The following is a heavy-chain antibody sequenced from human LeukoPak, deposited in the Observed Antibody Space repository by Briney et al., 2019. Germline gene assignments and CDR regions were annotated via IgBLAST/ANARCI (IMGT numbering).Heavy chain of an antibody. V-gene: IGHV4-31*03. CDR1: GVSISSGGYY. Sequence: SETLSLTCTVSGVSISSGGYYWSWIRQHPGKGLEWIGYIYYSGSTYYNPSLKSRLTISLDTSSNQFSLKLNPVTAADTAVYYCARGPVRDDSNYWGQGTLVTVSS. J-gene: IGHJ4*02. CDR3: ARGPVRDDSNY. D-gene: IGHD4-11*01. CDR2: IYYSGST.